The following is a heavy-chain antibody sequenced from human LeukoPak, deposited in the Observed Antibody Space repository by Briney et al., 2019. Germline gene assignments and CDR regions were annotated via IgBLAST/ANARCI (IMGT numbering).Heavy chain of an antibody. J-gene: IGHJ5*02. CDR2: IIPIFGTA. CDR1: GGTFSSYA. CDR3: ARDLGGITMVRGPPFDP. V-gene: IGHV1-69*13. Sequence: GASVKVSRKASGGTFSSYAISWVRQAPGQGLEWMGGIIPIFGTANYAQKFQGRVTITADESTSTAYMELSSLRSEDTAVYYCARDLGGITMVRGPPFDPWGQGTLVTVSS. D-gene: IGHD3-10*01.